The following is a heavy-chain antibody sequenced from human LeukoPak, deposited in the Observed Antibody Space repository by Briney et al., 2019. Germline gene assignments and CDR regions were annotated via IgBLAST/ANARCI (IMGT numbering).Heavy chain of an antibody. CDR2: IYTSGST. CDR1: GGSISSYY. CDR3: ARATLYQQLGPLDAFDI. V-gene: IGHV4-4*07. Sequence: PSETLSLTCTVSGGSISSYYWSWIRQPAGKGLEWIGRIYTSGSTNYNPSLKSRVTMSVDTSKNQSSLKLSSVTAADTAVYYCARATLYQQLGPLDAFDIWGQGTIVTVSS. J-gene: IGHJ3*02. D-gene: IGHD6-13*01.